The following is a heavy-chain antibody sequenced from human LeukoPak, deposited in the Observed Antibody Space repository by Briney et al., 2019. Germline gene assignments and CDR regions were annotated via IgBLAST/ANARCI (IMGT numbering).Heavy chain of an antibody. Sequence: GGSLRLPCAASGFTFSTYWMSWVRQAPGKGLEWVSVIYSGGPTYYADSVKGRFTISRDNSKNTVYLQMNSLRGEDTAVYFCARGWVVATGGFDMWGQGTMVTVSS. V-gene: IGHV3-53*01. CDR2: IYSGGPT. CDR3: ARGWVVATGGFDM. J-gene: IGHJ3*02. CDR1: GFTFSTYW. D-gene: IGHD2-8*02.